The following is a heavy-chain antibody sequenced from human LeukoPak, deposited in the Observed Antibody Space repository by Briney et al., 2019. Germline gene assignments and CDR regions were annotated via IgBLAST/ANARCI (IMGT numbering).Heavy chain of an antibody. J-gene: IGHJ4*02. D-gene: IGHD2-21*02. V-gene: IGHV4-4*02. Sequence: SETLSLTCAVSGGSISSSNWWSWVRQPPGKGLEWIGEIYHSGSTNHNPSLKSRVTISVDKSKNQFSLKLSSVTAADTAVYYCARGEGQAVSAFDYWGQGMLVTVSS. CDR2: IYHSGST. CDR3: ARGEGQAVSAFDY. CDR1: GGSISSSNW.